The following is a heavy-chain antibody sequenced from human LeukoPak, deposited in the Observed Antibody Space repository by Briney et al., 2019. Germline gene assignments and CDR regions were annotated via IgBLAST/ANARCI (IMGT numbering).Heavy chain of an antibody. D-gene: IGHD3-10*01. CDR3: ARGGSYYYGSGSYYHSYYYYYYMDV. J-gene: IGHJ6*03. CDR2: IIPIFGTA. CDR1: GGTFSSYA. V-gene: IGHV1-69*01. Sequence: APVKVSCKASGGTFSSYAISWVRQAPGQGLEWMGGIIPIFGTANYAQKFQGRVTITADESTSTAYMELSSLRSEDTAVYYCARGGSYYYGSGSYYHSYYYYYYMDVWGKGTTVTISS.